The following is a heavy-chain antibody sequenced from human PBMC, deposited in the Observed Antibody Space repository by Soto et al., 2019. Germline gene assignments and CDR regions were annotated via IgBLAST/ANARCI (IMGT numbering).Heavy chain of an antibody. V-gene: IGHV2-5*02. CDR3: AHFDTYYYDSSGYYSVYFDY. Sequence: SGPTLVNPTQTLTLTCTFSGFSLSTSGVGVGWIRQPPGKALEWLALIYWDDDKRYSPSLKSRLTITKDTSKNQVVLTMTNMDPVDTATYYCAHFDTYYYDSSGYYSVYFDYWGQGTLVTVSS. CDR1: GFSLSTSGVG. D-gene: IGHD3-22*01. J-gene: IGHJ4*02. CDR2: IYWDDDK.